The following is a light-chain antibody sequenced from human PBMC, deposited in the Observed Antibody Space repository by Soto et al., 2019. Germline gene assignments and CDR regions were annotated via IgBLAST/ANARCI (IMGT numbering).Light chain of an antibody. J-gene: IGKJ4*01. V-gene: IGKV1-9*01. CDR2: AAS. CDR1: QGISSS. Sequence: IQLTQSPSSLSASVGDRVTITCRPSQGISSSLAWYQQQPGKAPKLLIYAASTLQSGVPSRFSGSGSGTDFTLTISSLQPEDFATYYCQQLKSFPLSVGGGTKVDI. CDR3: QQLKSFPLS.